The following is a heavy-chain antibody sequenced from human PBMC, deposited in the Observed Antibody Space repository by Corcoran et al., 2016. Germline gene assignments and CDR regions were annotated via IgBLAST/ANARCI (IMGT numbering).Heavy chain of an antibody. Sequence: QVQLVQSGAEVKKPGASVKVSCKASGYTFTSYYMHWVRQAPGQGLEWMGIINPSGGSTSYAQKFQGSFTMTRDTSTSTVYMELSSLRSEDTAGYYCARESVVVPAATSYGMDVWGQGTTVTVSS. D-gene: IGHD2-2*01. CDR1: GYTFTSYY. CDR2: INPSGGST. CDR3: ARESVVVPAATSYGMDV. V-gene: IGHV1-46*01. J-gene: IGHJ6*02.